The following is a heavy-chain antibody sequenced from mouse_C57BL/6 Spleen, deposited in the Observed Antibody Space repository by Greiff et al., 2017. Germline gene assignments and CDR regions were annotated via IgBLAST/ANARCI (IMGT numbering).Heavy chain of an antibody. Sequence: VQLQQSDAELVKPGASVKISCKVSGYTFTDHTIHWMKQRPEQGLEWIGYIYPRDGSTKYNEKVKGKATLTADKSSSTAYMQLNSLTSEDSAVDFWAREGTGVADYAMDYWGQGTSVTVSS. J-gene: IGHJ4*01. CDR2: IYPRDGST. V-gene: IGHV1-78*01. D-gene: IGHD1-1*01. CDR3: AREGTGVADYAMDY. CDR1: GYTFTDHT.